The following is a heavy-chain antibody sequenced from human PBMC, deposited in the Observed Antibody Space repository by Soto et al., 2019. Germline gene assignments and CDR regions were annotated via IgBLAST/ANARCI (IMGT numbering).Heavy chain of an antibody. V-gene: IGHV3-53*01. CDR1: GFTVSSNY. Sequence: GGSLRLSCAASGFTVSSNYMSWGRQAPGKGLECVSVIYSGGSTYYADSVKGRFTISRDNSKNTLYLQMNSLRAEDTAVYYCARSYSSGWYGIPTFDYWGQGTLVTVYS. J-gene: IGHJ4*02. CDR2: IYSGGST. CDR3: ARSYSSGWYGIPTFDY. D-gene: IGHD6-19*01.